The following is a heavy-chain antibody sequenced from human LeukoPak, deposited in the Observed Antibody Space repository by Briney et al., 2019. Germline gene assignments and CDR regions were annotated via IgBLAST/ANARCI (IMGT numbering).Heavy chain of an antibody. CDR3: ARHIGYCSSTSCSPPDY. Sequence: XETXXLTXTVSGGSISSSXYYWGWIRQPPXXXXXWIXRXYYSGSTYYNPSLKSRVTISVDTSKNQFSLKLSSVTAADTAVYYCARHIGYCSSTSCSPPDYWGQGTLVTVSS. V-gene: IGHV4-39*01. D-gene: IGHD2-2*01. CDR2: XYYSGST. CDR1: GGSISSSXYY. J-gene: IGHJ4*02.